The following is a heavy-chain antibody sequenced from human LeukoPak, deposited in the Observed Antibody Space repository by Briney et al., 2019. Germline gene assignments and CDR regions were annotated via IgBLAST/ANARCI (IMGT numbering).Heavy chain of an antibody. Sequence: GGSLRLSFAAPGFNFSNAWMSWVRQAPGKGLEWVGRKSKTDGGTTDYAAPVKGRFTISRDDSKNTLYLQMNSLKTEDTAVYYCTTKVWSYYYYYGMDVWGKGTTVTVSS. J-gene: IGHJ6*04. CDR3: TTKVWSYYYYYGMDV. V-gene: IGHV3-15*01. CDR2: KSKTDGGTT. CDR1: GFNFSNAW. D-gene: IGHD3-3*01.